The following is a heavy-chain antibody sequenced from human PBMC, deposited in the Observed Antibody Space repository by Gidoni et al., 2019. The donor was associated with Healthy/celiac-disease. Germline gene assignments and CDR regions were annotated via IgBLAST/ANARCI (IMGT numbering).Heavy chain of an antibody. CDR1: GFTFRSYA. V-gene: IGHV3-30-3*01. CDR2: ISYDGSNK. J-gene: IGHJ6*03. CDR3: ARPRAYYYYYYMDV. Sequence: QVQLVESGGGVVQPGRSMRLSCAASGFTFRSYAMHWVRQAPGKGLEWVAVISYDGSNKYYADSVKGRFTISRDNSKNTLYLQMNSLRAEDTAVYYCARPRAYYYYYYMDVWGKGTTVTVSS.